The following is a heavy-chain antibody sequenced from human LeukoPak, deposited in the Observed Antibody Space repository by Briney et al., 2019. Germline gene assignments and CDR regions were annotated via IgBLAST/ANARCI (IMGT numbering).Heavy chain of an antibody. V-gene: IGHV1-2*02. CDR1: GYTFTGYY. Sequence: RASVKVSCKASGYTFTGYYMHWVRQAPGQGLEWMGWINPNSDGTNYAQKFQGRVTMTRDTSISTAYMELSRLRSDDAAVYYCASPPDYGDYLTFDYWGQGTLVTVSS. CDR3: ASPPDYGDYLTFDY. D-gene: IGHD4-17*01. J-gene: IGHJ4*02. CDR2: INPNSDGT.